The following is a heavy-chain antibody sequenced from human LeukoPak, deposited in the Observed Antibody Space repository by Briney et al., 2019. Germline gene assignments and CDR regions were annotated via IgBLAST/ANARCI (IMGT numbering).Heavy chain of an antibody. J-gene: IGHJ4*02. Sequence: GGSLRLSCAASGFTFSSYGMHWVRQAPGKGLEWVAVISYDGSSKYYADSVKGRFTISRDNAKNSLYLQMNSLRAEDTAVYYCASCSGYPDYWGQGTLVTVSS. CDR2: ISYDGSSK. V-gene: IGHV3-30*12. CDR1: GFTFSSYG. CDR3: ASCSGYPDY. D-gene: IGHD2-15*01.